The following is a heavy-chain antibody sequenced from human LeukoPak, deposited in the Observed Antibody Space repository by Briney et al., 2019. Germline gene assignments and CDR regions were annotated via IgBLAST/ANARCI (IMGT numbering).Heavy chain of an antibody. Sequence: GGSLTLSCAVSGFTFSRYARIWVGQPAGRGVVWVSIIGASGERIYYTDSVKGRFTISRDNSKTTLYLQMRSLRAEHTAVYYCAKIPDVSDYWGQGTLVTVSS. CDR3: AKIPDVSDY. J-gene: IGHJ4*02. V-gene: IGHV3-23*01. CDR1: GFTFSRYA. D-gene: IGHD5/OR15-5a*01. CDR2: IGASGERI.